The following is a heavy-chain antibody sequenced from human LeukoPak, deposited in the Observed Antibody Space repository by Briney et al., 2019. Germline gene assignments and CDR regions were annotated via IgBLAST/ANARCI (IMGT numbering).Heavy chain of an antibody. D-gene: IGHD7-27*01. Sequence: SETLSLTCAVSGGSISSGGYSWSWIRQPPGTGLEWIGYIHYSGSTNHNPSLKSRVTISVDTSKNQFSLKLSSVTAADTAVYYCARDARGTGTFDYWGQGTLVTVPS. CDR3: ARDARGTGTFDY. V-gene: IGHV4-61*08. CDR1: GGSISSGGYS. CDR2: IHYSGST. J-gene: IGHJ4*02.